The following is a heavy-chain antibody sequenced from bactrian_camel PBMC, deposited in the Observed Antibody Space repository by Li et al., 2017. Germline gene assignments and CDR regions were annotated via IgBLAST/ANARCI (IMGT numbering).Heavy chain of an antibody. J-gene: IGHJ6*01. CDR2: IYTGDGRT. V-gene: IGHV3S40*01. CDR1: GFTFSSYV. CDR3: AAARGSWIAGGFGA. D-gene: IGHD6*01. Sequence: VQLVESGGGSVQAGGSLRLSCAASGFTFSSYVMSWVRQAPGKGLEWVSTIYTGDGRTNSADPVEGRFTASQDNAKNTVYLEMTNLRPEDTAVYYCAAARGSWIAGGFGAWGQGTQVTVS.